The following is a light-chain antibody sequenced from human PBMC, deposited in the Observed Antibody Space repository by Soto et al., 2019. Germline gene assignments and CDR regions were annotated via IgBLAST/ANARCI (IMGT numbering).Light chain of an antibody. CDR3: TSYSRYRVLV. V-gene: IGLV2-14*01. CDR1: SSDIGGYKY. J-gene: IGLJ3*02. CDR2: EVS. Sequence: QSVLTQPGSVSGSLGQSITISCTGTSSDIGGYKYVSWYQQHSGKAPKLIIFEVSNRPSGVSDRFSGSNSGNTASLTISGLQAEDEADYYCTSYSRYRVLVFGGGTKVTVL.